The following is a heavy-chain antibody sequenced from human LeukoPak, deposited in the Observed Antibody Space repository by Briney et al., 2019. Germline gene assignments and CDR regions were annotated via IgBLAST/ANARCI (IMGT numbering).Heavy chain of an antibody. J-gene: IGHJ4*02. CDR3: ARADYGSESVDY. CDR1: GYTFTSYD. Sequence: ASVKVSCKASGYTFTSYDINWVRQATGQGLEWVGWMNPNSGNTGYAQKFQGRVTITRNTSISTAYMELSSLRSEDTAVYYCARADYGSESVDYWGQGTLVTVSS. D-gene: IGHD3-10*01. V-gene: IGHV1-8*03. CDR2: MNPNSGNT.